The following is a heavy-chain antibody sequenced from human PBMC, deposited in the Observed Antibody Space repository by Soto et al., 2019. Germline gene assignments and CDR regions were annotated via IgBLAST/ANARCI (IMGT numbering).Heavy chain of an antibody. V-gene: IGHV3-48*03. J-gene: IGHJ4*02. CDR3: ARVLQGYYDFWSGFDY. D-gene: IGHD3-3*01. CDR1: GFTFSSYE. CDR2: ISSSGSTK. Sequence: EVQLVESGGGLVQPGGSLRLSCAASGFTFSSYEMNWVRQAPGKGLEWVSYISSSGSTKYYADSVKGRFTISRDNAKNSLYLQMNSLRAEDTAVYYCARVLQGYYDFWSGFDYWGQGTLVTVSS.